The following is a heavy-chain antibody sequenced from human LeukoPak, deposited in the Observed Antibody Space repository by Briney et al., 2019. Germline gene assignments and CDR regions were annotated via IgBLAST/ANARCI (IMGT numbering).Heavy chain of an antibody. D-gene: IGHD2-15*01. J-gene: IGHJ4*02. Sequence: SVKVSCKASGGTSSSYAISWVRQAPGQGLEWMGRIIPIFGTANYAQKFQGRVTITTDESTSTAYMELSSLRSEDTAVYYCARDGPLGYCSGGSCYSGYWGQGTLVTVSS. CDR3: ARDGPLGYCSGGSCYSGY. CDR2: IIPIFGTA. V-gene: IGHV1-69*05. CDR1: GGTSSSYA.